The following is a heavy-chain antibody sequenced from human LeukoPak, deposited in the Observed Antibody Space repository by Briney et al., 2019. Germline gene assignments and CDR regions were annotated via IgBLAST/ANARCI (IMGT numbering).Heavy chain of an antibody. CDR2: ISYDGSNK. CDR1: GFTFSSYA. CDR3: ARGPPGGGYYDSSLTV. D-gene: IGHD3-22*01. V-gene: IGHV3-30-3*01. J-gene: IGHJ4*02. Sequence: GALRLSCAASGFTFSSYAMHWVRQAPGKGLEWVAVISYDGSNKYYADSVKGRFTISRDNSKNTLYLQMNSLRAEDTAVYYCARGPPGGGYYDSSLTVWGQGTLVTVSS.